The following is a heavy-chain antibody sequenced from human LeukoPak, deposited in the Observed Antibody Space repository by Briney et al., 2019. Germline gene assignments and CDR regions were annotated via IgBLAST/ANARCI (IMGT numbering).Heavy chain of an antibody. Sequence: GGSLRLSCAASGFTFRSYWMHWVRQAPGKGLEWVSVIYSGGSTYYADSVKGRFTISRDNSKNTLYLQMNSLRAEDTAVYYCARVDYGDYGFDYWGQGTLVTVSS. CDR1: GFTFRSYW. CDR3: ARVDYGDYGFDY. D-gene: IGHD4-17*01. V-gene: IGHV3-66*01. J-gene: IGHJ4*02. CDR2: IYSGGST.